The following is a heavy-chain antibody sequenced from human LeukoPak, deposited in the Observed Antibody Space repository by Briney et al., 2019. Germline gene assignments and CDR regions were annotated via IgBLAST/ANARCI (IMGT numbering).Heavy chain of an antibody. CDR3: ARDAPAGEKPEYFLDY. V-gene: IGHV3-48*04. Sequence: GGSLRLSCAASGFTFSSYSMNWVRQAPGKGLEWVSHIGRGITYADSVKGRFTISRDNAKNSVYLQMNSLRAEDTAVYYCARDAPAGEKPEYFLDYWGQGTLVTVSS. J-gene: IGHJ4*02. CDR2: IGRGIT. D-gene: IGHD2/OR15-2a*01. CDR1: GFTFSSYS.